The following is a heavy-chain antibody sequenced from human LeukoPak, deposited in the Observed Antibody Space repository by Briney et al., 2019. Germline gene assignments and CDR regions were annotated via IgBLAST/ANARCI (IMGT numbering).Heavy chain of an antibody. D-gene: IGHD3-16*01. CDR2: INHSGST. J-gene: IGHJ4*02. CDR1: GGPFSGYY. CDR3: ARGSRWGRFFDY. Sequence: PSETLSLTCAVYGGPFSGYYWSWIRQPPGKGLEWIGEINHSGSTNYNPSLKSRVTISVDTSKNQFSLKLSSVTAADTAVYYCARGSRWGRFFDYWGQGTLVTVSS. V-gene: IGHV4-34*01.